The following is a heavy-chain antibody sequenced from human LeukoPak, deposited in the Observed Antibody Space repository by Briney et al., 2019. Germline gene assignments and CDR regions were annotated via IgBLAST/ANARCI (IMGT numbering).Heavy chain of an antibody. D-gene: IGHD2-8*02. V-gene: IGHV3-7*01. Sequence: GGSLRLSCAASGFSFSSYRMNWVRQAPGKGLEWVANIKQDGSDKYYVESVKGRFTISKDNAKNSLYLQMDSLRAEDTAVYFCARGNWWIGAAQYCDYWGRGTLVTVSS. J-gene: IGHJ4*02. CDR2: IKQDGSDK. CDR3: ARGNWWIGAAQYCDY. CDR1: GFSFSSYR.